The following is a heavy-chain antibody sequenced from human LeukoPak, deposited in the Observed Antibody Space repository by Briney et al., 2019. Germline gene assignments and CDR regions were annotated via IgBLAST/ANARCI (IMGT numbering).Heavy chain of an antibody. CDR3: ARTSYYDGSGYFDY. V-gene: IGHV1-46*01. CDR2: INPSGGST. D-gene: IGHD3-22*01. CDR1: GYTFTTYG. Sequence: GASMKVSCKTSGYTFTTYGISWVRQAPGQGLEWMGIINPSGGSTSYAQKFQGRVTMTRDTSTSTVYMELSSLRSDDTAVYYCARTSYYDGSGYFDYWGQGTLVTVSS. J-gene: IGHJ4*02.